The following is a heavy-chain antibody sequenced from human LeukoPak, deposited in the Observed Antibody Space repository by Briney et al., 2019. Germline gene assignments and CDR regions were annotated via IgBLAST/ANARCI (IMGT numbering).Heavy chain of an antibody. Sequence: GRSLRLSCAASGFTFDDYAMHWVRQAPGKGLEWVSGISWNSGSIGYADSVRGRFTISRDNAKNSLYLQMNSLRAEDTALYHCAILGRYSSGWYIPWGQGTLVTVSS. CDR3: AILGRYSSGWYIP. J-gene: IGHJ5*02. D-gene: IGHD6-19*01. CDR2: ISWNSGSI. V-gene: IGHV3-9*01. CDR1: GFTFDDYA.